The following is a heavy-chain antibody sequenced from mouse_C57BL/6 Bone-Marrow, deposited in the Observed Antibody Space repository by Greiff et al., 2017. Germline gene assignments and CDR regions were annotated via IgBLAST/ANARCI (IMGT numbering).Heavy chain of an antibody. CDR1: GFSFTSYG. D-gene: IGHD2-1*01. CDR2: IWRSGST. J-gene: IGHJ4*01. V-gene: IGHV2-5*01. CDR3: AKIGKGNPYYALDY. Sequence: QVQLKESGPGLVQPSQSLSITCTVSGFSFTSYGVHWVRQSPGKGLEWLGVIWRSGSTDYNAAFMSSLSITKDNSKSQVFCKMNSLQADDTAIYYCAKIGKGNPYYALDYWGQGTSVTVSS.